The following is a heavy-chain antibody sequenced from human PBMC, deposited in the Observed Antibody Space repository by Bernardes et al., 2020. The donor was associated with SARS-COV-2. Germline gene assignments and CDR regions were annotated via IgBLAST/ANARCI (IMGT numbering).Heavy chain of an antibody. Sequence: GGSLRLSCAASGFTFSDYWMSWVRQAPGKGLEWVANIKPDGSEKYYVDSLKGRFTISRDNAKNTLYLQMNSLRDEDTAVYYCARGFRDFWGQGTLVTVSS. CDR2: IKPDGSEK. J-gene: IGHJ4*02. CDR1: GFTFSDYW. V-gene: IGHV3-7*03. CDR3: ARGFRDF.